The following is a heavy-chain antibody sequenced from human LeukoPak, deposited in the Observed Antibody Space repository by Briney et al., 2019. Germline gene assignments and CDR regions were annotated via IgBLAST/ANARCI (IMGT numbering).Heavy chain of an antibody. J-gene: IGHJ3*02. CDR1: GGTFSSYA. CDR3: ARDMVRTWGAFDI. V-gene: IGHV1-18*01. Sequence: ALVKVSCKASGGTFSSYAISWVRQAPGQGLEWMGWISAYNGNTNYAQKLQGRVTMTTDTSTSTAYMELRSLRSDDTAVYYCARDMVRTWGAFDIWGQGTMVTVSS. D-gene: IGHD3-10*01. CDR2: ISAYNGNT.